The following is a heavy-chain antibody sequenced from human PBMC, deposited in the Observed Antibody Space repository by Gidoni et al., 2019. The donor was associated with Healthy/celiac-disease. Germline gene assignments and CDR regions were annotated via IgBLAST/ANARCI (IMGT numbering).Heavy chain of an antibody. CDR1: GFSLSNARRG. J-gene: IGHJ5*02. V-gene: IGHV2-26*01. Sequence: QVTLKESGPVLVKPTETLTLTCTVSGFSLSNARRGVSWIRQPPGTALEWLAHIFSNDEKSYSTSLKSRLTVSNDTSKSQVVLTMTNVDPVDTATYYCARIHPRGYFFDLGWFDPWGQGTLVTVSS. D-gene: IGHD3-22*01. CDR3: ARIHPRGYFFDLGWFDP. CDR2: IFSNDEK.